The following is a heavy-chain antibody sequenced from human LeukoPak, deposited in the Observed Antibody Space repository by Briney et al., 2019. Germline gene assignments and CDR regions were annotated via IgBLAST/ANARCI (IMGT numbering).Heavy chain of an antibody. CDR2: IIPTFGTV. V-gene: IGHV1-69*13. CDR1: GGTFSGYA. D-gene: IGHD1-26*01. J-gene: IGHJ4*02. CDR3: ARDREVGATTLAFDY. Sequence: SVRVSCKASGGTFSGYAISWVRQAPGQGLEWMGGIIPTFGTVNYAQKFQGRVTITADESTSTGYMELSSLRSEDTAAYYCARDREVGATTLAFDYWGQGTLVTVSS.